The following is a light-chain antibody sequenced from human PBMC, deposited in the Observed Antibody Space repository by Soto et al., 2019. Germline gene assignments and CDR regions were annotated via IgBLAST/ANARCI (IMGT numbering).Light chain of an antibody. CDR3: SSYTSSSSLVI. CDR2: EVN. V-gene: IGLV2-14*01. Sequence: QSALTQPASASGSPRQSITISCTGTSSDVGDYNSVSWYQQHPGKAPKLMIFEVNNRPSGVSNRFSGSKSGNTASLTISGLQAEDEADDFSSSYTSSSSLVIFGGGTKLTV. J-gene: IGLJ2*01. CDR1: SSDVGDYNS.